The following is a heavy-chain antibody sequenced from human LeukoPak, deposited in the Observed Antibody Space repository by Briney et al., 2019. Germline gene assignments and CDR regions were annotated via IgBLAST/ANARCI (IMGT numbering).Heavy chain of an antibody. CDR2: INPNSGGT. Sequence: GASVKVSCKASGYTFTGYYMHWVRQAPGQGLEWMGWINPNSGGTNYAQKFQGRVTMTRDTSISTAYMELSRLRSDDTAVYYCARDGTVAGTDLYFQHWGQGTLATVSS. D-gene: IGHD6-19*01. CDR1: GYTFTGYY. CDR3: ARDGTVAGTDLYFQH. J-gene: IGHJ1*01. V-gene: IGHV1-2*02.